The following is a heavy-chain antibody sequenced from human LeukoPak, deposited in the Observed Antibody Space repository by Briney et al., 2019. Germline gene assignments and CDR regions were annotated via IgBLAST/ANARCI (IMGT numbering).Heavy chain of an antibody. CDR1: GFTFSSYW. V-gene: IGHV3-74*01. J-gene: IGHJ6*03. D-gene: IGHD4-11*01. CDR3: VRDPQAVRGYYYMDV. Sequence: GGSLRLSCAASGFTFSSYWMHWVRQAPGKGLVWVSRISSDGTTTTYADSVKGRFTISRDNAENTLYLQMNSLRAEDTAVYYCVRDPQAVRGYYYMDVWGKGTTATVSS. CDR2: ISSDGTTT.